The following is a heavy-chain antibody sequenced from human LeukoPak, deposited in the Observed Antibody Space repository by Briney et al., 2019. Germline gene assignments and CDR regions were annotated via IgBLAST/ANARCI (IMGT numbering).Heavy chain of an antibody. CDR2: IYYSGST. CDR1: GGSISSSSYY. D-gene: IGHD6-6*01. Sequence: SETLSLTCTVSGGSISSSSYYWGWIRQPPGKGLEWIGSIYYSGSTYYNPSLKSRVTISVDTSKNQFSLKLSSVTAADTAVYYCARFESIAARPRGRASYYYYMDVWGKGTTVTVSS. V-gene: IGHV4-39*07. J-gene: IGHJ6*03. CDR3: ARFESIAARPRGRASYYYYMDV.